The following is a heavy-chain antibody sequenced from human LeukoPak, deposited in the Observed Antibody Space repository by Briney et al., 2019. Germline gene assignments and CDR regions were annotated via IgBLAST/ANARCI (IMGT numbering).Heavy chain of an antibody. CDR1: GGTFSSYA. Sequence: SVKVSCKASGGTFSSYAISWVRQAPGQGLEWMGGIIPIFGTANYAQKFQGRVTITADESTSTAYMELSSLRSEDAAVYYCARERGKGYSYSDYWGQGTLVTVSS. V-gene: IGHV1-69*13. CDR2: IIPIFGTA. D-gene: IGHD5-18*01. CDR3: ARERGKGYSYSDY. J-gene: IGHJ4*02.